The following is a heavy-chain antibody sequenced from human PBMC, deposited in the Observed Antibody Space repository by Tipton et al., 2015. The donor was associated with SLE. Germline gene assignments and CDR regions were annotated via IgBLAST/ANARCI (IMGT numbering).Heavy chain of an antibody. D-gene: IGHD4-11*01. Sequence: TLSLTCNVSGDSISINYYWDWIRQPPGKGLEWIASVYYSGSTYYNPSLKSRITISIDTSKNQFSLKLSSVTAADTAVYYCARQFIQYLADPFDNWGQGTLVTVSS. J-gene: IGHJ4*02. CDR2: VYYSGST. CDR1: GDSISINYY. CDR3: ARQFIQYLADPFDN. V-gene: IGHV4-39*01.